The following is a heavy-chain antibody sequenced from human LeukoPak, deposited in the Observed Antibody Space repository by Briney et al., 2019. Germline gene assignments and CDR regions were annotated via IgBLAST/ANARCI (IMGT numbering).Heavy chain of an antibody. J-gene: IGHJ4*02. CDR3: ARRSSSGWYLDREGYYFDY. CDR1: GGSISSYY. V-gene: IGHV4-59*08. D-gene: IGHD6-19*01. Sequence: PSATLSLTCPVSGGSISSYYWSWIRQPPGKGLEWIGYIYYSGSTNYNPSLKSRVTISVDTSKNQFSLKLSSVTAADTAVYYCARRSSSGWYLDREGYYFDYWGQGTLVTVSS. CDR2: IYYSGST.